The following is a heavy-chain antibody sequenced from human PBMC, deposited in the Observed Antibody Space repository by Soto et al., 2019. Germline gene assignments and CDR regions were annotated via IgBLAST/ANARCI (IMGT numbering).Heavy chain of an antibody. V-gene: IGHV1-18*01. CDR1: GYTFTNFG. CDR2: ISAYNGNT. J-gene: IGHJ4*02. CDR3: ARGGTPIAY. D-gene: IGHD3-16*01. Sequence: QVQLVQSGAEVKKPGASVKVSCKASGYTFTNFGISWVRQAPGQGLEWMGWISAYNGNTNYAQKFQGRVTMTTDTSTITAYMEVRSLGFDDTAVYYCARGGTPIAYWGQGTLVTVSS.